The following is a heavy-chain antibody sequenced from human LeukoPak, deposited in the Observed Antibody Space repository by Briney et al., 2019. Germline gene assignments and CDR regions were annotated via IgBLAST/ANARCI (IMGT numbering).Heavy chain of an antibody. Sequence: RASETLSLTCTVSGYSISSGYYWGWIRQPPGKGLEWIGSGYHIGSTYFNPSLRSRVTISVDTSKNQFSLKLSSVTAADTAVYYCARHGHSLGSDYWGQGTLVTVSS. CDR2: GYHIGST. D-gene: IGHD2-15*01. CDR3: ARHGHSLGSDY. J-gene: IGHJ4*02. CDR1: GYSISSGYY. V-gene: IGHV4-38-2*02.